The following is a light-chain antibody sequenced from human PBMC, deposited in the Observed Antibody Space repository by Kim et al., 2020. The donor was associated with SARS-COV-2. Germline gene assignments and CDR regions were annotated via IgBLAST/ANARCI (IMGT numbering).Light chain of an antibody. CDR1: QSVTTS. CDR2: GAS. Sequence: LSPGERATLSCRASQSVTTSLVWYQQKHGQAPSLLIYGASSRATGIPARFSGSGSGTDFTLTISSLEPDDFAVYYCQQRSSWPVTFGQGTRLEIK. J-gene: IGKJ5*01. CDR3: QQRSSWPVT. V-gene: IGKV3-11*01.